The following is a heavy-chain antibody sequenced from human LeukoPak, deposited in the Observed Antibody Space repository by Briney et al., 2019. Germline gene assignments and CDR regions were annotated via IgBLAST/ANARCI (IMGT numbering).Heavy chain of an antibody. CDR2: ISKDGGDE. Sequence: GGSLRLSCAASGFTFSSYAMYWVRQAPGKGLEWVALISKDGGDEDHADSVKGRFTISRDNSKDTLYLQMISLRIEDTAVYYCAREAYYGSGRSRQPSPVWGQGTLVTVSS. V-gene: IGHV3-30*01. CDR1: GFTFSSYA. J-gene: IGHJ4*02. D-gene: IGHD3-10*01. CDR3: AREAYYGSGRSRQPSPV.